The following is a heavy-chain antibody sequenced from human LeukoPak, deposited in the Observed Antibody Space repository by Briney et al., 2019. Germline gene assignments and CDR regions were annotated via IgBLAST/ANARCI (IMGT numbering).Heavy chain of an antibody. D-gene: IGHD1-26*01. CDR3: GKYLQTAVGANDY. J-gene: IGHJ4*02. CDR1: GFTFSSYP. Sequence: SGGSLRLSCAASGFTFSSYPMNWVRQAPGKGLEWVSVISGSGGATFYGDSVQGRFTISRDNSRDTLYLQMSSPRAEDTAVYYCGKYLQTAVGANDYWGQGTLVIVSS. V-gene: IGHV3-23*01. CDR2: ISGSGGAT.